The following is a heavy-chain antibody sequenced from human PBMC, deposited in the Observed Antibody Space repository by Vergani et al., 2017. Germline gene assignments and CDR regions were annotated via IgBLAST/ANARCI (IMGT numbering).Heavy chain of an antibody. D-gene: IGHD3-9*01. J-gene: IGHJ4*02. CDR2: INPSGGHT. CDR3: ARWDYDIFTGYRY. CDR1: GYTFSNNY. Sequence: QVQVVQSGAEVKKSGASVKVSCKTSGYTFSNNYMHWVRQAPGQGLEWMGIINPSGGHTNYAQKFQGRVTMTRDTSTRTVYMELSSLRSEDTAIYYCARWDYDIFTGYRYWGQGTLVTVS. V-gene: IGHV1-46*03.